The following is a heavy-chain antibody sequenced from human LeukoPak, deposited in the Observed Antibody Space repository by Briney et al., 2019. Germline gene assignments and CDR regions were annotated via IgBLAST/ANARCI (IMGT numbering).Heavy chain of an antibody. D-gene: IGHD1-26*01. CDR2: TRNKANSYIT. V-gene: IGHV3-72*01. J-gene: IGHJ4*02. CDR3: ASIRGTFGY. CDR1: GFTFSDHF. Sequence: GGSLRLSCAASGFTFSDHFLDWVRQAPGKGLEWVGRTRNKANSYITEYAASVKGRFTISRDDSKNSLYLQMSSLKTDDTAMYYCASIRGTFGYWGQGALVTVSS.